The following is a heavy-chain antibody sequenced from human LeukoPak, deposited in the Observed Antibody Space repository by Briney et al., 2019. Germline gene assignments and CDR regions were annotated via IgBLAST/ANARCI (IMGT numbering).Heavy chain of an antibody. CDR3: ARDESTSILWW. CDR1: GYTFINYY. V-gene: IGHV1-46*01. CDR2: INLSGGST. Sequence: AAVKVSCKASGYTFINYYMHWVRQAPGQGLEWMGIINLSGGSTSYAQKFQGRVTMTRETSTSTVYMELSSLRSEDTAVYYCARDESTSILWWWGQGTLVTVSS. D-gene: IGHD2-21*01. J-gene: IGHJ1*01.